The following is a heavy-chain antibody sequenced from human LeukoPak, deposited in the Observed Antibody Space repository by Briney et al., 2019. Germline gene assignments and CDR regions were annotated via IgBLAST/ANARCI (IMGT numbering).Heavy chain of an antibody. CDR2: IWYDGSNK. D-gene: IGHD7-27*01. J-gene: IGHJ6*02. V-gene: IGHV3-33*06. CDR3: AKAWGPCYYCVMDV. Sequence: GRSLRLSCAASGFTFSSYGMPWVRQAPGKVLEWVAVIWYDGSNKYYAGSVKGRFTISRDNSKNALYLQMNSLRAEDTAVYYCAKAWGPCYYCVMDVWGQGTTVSVSS. CDR1: GFTFSSYG.